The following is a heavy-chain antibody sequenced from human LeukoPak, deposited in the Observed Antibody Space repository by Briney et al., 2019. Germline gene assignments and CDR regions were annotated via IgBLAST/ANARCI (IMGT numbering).Heavy chain of an antibody. J-gene: IGHJ4*02. CDR1: GFTFSSYA. Sequence: GGSLRLSCAASGFTFSSYAMSWDRQAPGKGLEWVSAISGSGGSTYYADSVKGRFTISRDNSKNTLYLQMNSLRAEDTAVYYCAKSFDSSGYYWPGYDYWGQGTLVTVSS. CDR3: AKSFDSSGYYWPGYDY. D-gene: IGHD3-22*01. V-gene: IGHV3-23*01. CDR2: ISGSGGST.